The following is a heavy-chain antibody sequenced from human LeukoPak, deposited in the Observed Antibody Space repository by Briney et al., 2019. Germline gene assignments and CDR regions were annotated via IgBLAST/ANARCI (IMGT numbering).Heavy chain of an antibody. CDR2: INHSGST. CDR3: ARASSSWYGYYYYYMDV. V-gene: IGHV4-34*01. D-gene: IGHD6-13*01. Sequence: SETLSLTCAVYGGSFSGYYWSWIRQPPGKGLEWIGEINHSGSTNYNPSLKSRVTTSVDTSKNQFSLKLSSVTAADTAVYYCARASSSWYGYYYYYMDVWGKGTTVTVSS. J-gene: IGHJ6*03. CDR1: GGSFSGYY.